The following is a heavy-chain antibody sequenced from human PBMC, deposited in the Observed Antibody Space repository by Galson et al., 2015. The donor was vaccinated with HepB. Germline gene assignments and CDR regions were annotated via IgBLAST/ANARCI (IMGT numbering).Heavy chain of an antibody. V-gene: IGHV1-46*03. Sequence: SVKVSCKASGYIFATYSLHWVRQAPGQGLEYVGMIDPSNAATNFAQRFQGRVTMTRDTSTSTVYMDLSGLTSEDTAVYYCAREAPGTLYFDYWGQGTLVTVSS. CDR1: GYIFATYS. CDR3: AREAPGTLYFDY. CDR2: IDPSNAAT. J-gene: IGHJ4*02. D-gene: IGHD2-2*01.